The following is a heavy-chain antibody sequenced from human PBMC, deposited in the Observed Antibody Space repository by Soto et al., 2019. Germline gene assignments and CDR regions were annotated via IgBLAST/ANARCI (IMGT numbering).Heavy chain of an antibody. CDR3: ARDPHCFDY. J-gene: IGHJ4*02. V-gene: IGHV4-38-2*02. CDR1: GYSISSGYY. Sequence: SETLSLTCAVSGYSISSGYYWGWIRQPPGKGLEWIGSIYHSGSTYYNPSLKSRVTISVDTSKNQFSLKLSSVTAADTAVYYCARDPHCFDYWGQGTQVTVSS. CDR2: IYHSGST.